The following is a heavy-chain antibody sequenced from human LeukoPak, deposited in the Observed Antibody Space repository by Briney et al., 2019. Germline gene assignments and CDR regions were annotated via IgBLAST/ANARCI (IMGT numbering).Heavy chain of an antibody. J-gene: IGHJ5*02. CDR2: IIPILGIA. CDR1: GGTFSSYA. V-gene: IGHV1-69*04. CDR3: ARDQELDCGGDCYSFDP. Sequence: SVKVSCKASGGTFSSYAISWVRQAPGQGLEWMGRIIPILGIANHAQTFQGRVTITADKSTSTAYMELSSLRSEDTAVYYCARDQELDCGGDCYSFDPWGQGTLVTVSS. D-gene: IGHD2-21*02.